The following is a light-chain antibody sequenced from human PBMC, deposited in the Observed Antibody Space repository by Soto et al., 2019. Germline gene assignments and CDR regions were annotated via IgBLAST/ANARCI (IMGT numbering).Light chain of an antibody. CDR1: TGAVTSGHY. V-gene: IGLV7-46*01. CDR2: DTT. J-gene: IGLJ2*01. CDR3: LLSYNAAGI. Sequence: QAVVTQEPSLTVSPGGTVTLTCGSSTGAVTSGHYPYWFQQKPGQAPRTLIYDTTYKHSWTPARFSGSLLGGKAALTLSGAQPEDEAEYYCLLSYNAAGIFGGGTKVTVL.